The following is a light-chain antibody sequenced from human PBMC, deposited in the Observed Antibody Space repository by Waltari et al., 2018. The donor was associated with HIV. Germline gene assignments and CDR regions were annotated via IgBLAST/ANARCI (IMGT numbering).Light chain of an antibody. Sequence: QSVLTQPPSVSGAPGQRVTISCTASCSNIGAGYDVHWYQQLPGTAPKLLIYANINRPSGVPDRFSGSKSGSSASLAITGLQAEDEAHYYCQSFDSSLTTSGVIFGGGTKLTVL. CDR3: QSFDSSLTTSGVI. J-gene: IGLJ2*01. CDR2: ANI. V-gene: IGLV1-40*01. CDR1: CSNIGAGYD.